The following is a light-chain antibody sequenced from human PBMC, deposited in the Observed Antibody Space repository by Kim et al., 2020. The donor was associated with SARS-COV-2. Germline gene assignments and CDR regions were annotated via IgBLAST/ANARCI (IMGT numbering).Light chain of an antibody. J-gene: IGKJ5*01. CDR1: QGGGSD. CDR2: RIS. Sequence: IQLTQSPSSLSASVGDRVTITCRASQGGGSDLAWYQQKPGKAPELLIYRISTLQSGVPSRFSGSGSGTEITLTISSLQPEDFATYYCKQLNRYPITFGQGTRLEIK. V-gene: IGKV1-9*01. CDR3: KQLNRYPIT.